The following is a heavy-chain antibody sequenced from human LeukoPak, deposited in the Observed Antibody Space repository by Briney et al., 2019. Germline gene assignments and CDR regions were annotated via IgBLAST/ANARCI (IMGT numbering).Heavy chain of an antibody. CDR3: ARDDDMAAGGY. V-gene: IGHV3-7*01. J-gene: IGHJ4*02. CDR1: GFTFSSYW. D-gene: IGHD6-13*01. Sequence: PGGSLRLSCAASGFTFSSYWMSWVRQAPGKGLEWVANIRQDGSDKYYVDSVKGRFTISRDNAKNSLYLQMNSLRAEDTAVYYCARDDDMAAGGYWGQGTLVTVSS. CDR2: IRQDGSDK.